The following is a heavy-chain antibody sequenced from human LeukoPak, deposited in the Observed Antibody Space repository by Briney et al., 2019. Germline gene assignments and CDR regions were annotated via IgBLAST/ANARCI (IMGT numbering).Heavy chain of an antibody. CDR1: GGSISNYY. CDR2: IYYSGST. D-gene: IGHD5-12*01. CDR3: ARPWLY. J-gene: IGHJ4*02. V-gene: IGHV4-59*01. Sequence: SETLSLTCTVSGGSISNYYWSWIRQSPGKGLEWIGYIYYSGSTNYNPSLKSRVMMSVDASKNQFSLRLTSVTAADSALYYCARPWLYWGQGILVTVSS.